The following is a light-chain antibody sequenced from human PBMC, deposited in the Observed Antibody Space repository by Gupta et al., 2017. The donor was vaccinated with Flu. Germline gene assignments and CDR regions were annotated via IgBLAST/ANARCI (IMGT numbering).Light chain of an antibody. CDR2: EVS. CDR1: SSDVGGYNY. Sequence: QXXLPXXXSAXXSPGQSXTISXPXTSSDVGGYNYVSWYQQHPGKAPKLMIYEVSKRPSGVPDRFSGSKSGNTASLTVSGLQAEDEADYYCSSYAGSTIGVVFGGGTKLTVL. J-gene: IGLJ2*01. V-gene: IGLV2-8*01. CDR3: SSYAGSTIGVV.